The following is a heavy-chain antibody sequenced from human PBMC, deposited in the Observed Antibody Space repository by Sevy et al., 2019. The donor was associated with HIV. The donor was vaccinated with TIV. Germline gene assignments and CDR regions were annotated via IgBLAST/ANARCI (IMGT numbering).Heavy chain of an antibody. CDR1: GFTVSSNY. CDR2: IYSGGST. Sequence: GGSLRLSCAASGFTVSSNYMSWVRQAPGKGLEWVSVIYSGGSTYYADSVKGRFTISRDNSKNTLYLQMNSLRAEDPAVYYCARGRCSGSYGDLFDYWGQGTLVTVSS. D-gene: IGHD1-26*01. J-gene: IGHJ4*02. CDR3: ARGRCSGSYGDLFDY. V-gene: IGHV3-53*01.